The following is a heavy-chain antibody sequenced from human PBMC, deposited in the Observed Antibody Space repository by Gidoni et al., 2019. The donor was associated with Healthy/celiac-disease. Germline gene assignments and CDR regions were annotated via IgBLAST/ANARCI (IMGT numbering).Heavy chain of an antibody. D-gene: IGHD3-22*01. V-gene: IGHV1-69*01. CDR1: GGPFSSYA. CDR3: ARDEYYDSSGYYFHAFDI. CDR2: IIPSFGTA. J-gene: IGHJ3*02. Sequence: QVQLVQFGAEVKKPGSSVKVSCKASGGPFSSYAISWVRQAPGQGLEWMGGIIPSFGTANYAQKFQGRVTITADESTSTAYMELSSLRSEDTAVYYCARDEYYDSSGYYFHAFDIWGQGTMVTVSS.